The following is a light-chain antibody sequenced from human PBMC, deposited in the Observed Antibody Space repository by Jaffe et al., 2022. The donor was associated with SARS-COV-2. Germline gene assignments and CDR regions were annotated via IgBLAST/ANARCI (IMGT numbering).Light chain of an antibody. CDR2: AAS. CDR3: QQSYSTPPIT. V-gene: IGKV1-39*01. Sequence: DIQMTQSPSSLSASVGDRVTITCRASQTIDNSLSWYQQKPGRAPKLLIYAASTLKSGVPSRFSGSGSGTDFTLTISSLQPEDFATYYCQQSYSTPPITFGQGTRLDIK. CDR1: QTIDNS. J-gene: IGKJ5*01.